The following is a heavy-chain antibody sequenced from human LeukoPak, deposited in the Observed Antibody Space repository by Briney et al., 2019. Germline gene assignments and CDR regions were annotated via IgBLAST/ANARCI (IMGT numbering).Heavy chain of an antibody. J-gene: IGHJ6*02. CDR2: IKQDGSEK. CDR3: AREILVVVVPAAKGPQNYYGMDV. V-gene: IGHV3-7*01. Sequence: GSLRLSCAASGFTFSSYWMSWVRQAPGKGLEWVANIKQDGSEKYYVDSVKGRFTISRDNAKNSLYLQMNSLRAEDTAVYYCAREILVVVVPAAKGPQNYYGMDVWGQGTTVTVSS. D-gene: IGHD2-2*01. CDR1: GFTFSSYW.